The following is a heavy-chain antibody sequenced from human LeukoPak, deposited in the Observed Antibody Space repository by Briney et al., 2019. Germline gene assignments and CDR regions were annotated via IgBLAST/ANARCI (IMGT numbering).Heavy chain of an antibody. J-gene: IGHJ4*02. CDR3: ARGGIAAAGAYFDY. CDR2: ISSSSSYI. V-gene: IGHV3-21*01. Sequence: GGSLRPSCGASGFTFSSYSMNWVRQAPGKGLEWVSSISSSSSYIYYADSVKGRFTISRDNAKNSLYLQMNSLRAEDTAVYYCARGGIAAAGAYFDYWGQGTLVTVSS. CDR1: GFTFSSYS. D-gene: IGHD6-13*01.